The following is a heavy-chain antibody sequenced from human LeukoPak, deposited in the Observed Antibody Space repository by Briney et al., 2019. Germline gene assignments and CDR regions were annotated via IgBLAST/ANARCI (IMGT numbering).Heavy chain of an antibody. CDR1: GFTFSSYA. CDR2: ISGSGGST. Sequence: PGGSLRLSCAASGFTFSSYAMSWVRQAPGEGLEWVSVISGSGGSTYYADSVKGRFTISRDNSKNTVYLQMNSLRAEDTAVYYCAKGNGYRRPPDYWGQGTLVTVSS. D-gene: IGHD5-18*01. V-gene: IGHV3-23*01. CDR3: AKGNGYRRPPDY. J-gene: IGHJ4*02.